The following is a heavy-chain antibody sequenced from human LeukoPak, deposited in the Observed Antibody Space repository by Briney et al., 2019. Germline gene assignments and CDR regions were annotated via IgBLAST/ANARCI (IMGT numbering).Heavy chain of an antibody. CDR1: GFTFSRYA. D-gene: IGHD3-10*01. CDR2: ISGSGGST. J-gene: IGHJ4*02. Sequence: GRSLRLSCAVSGFTFSRYAMSWVRQAPGKGLEWVSAISGSGGSTYYADSVKGRFTISRDNSKNTLYLQMNSLRAEDTAVYYCAKVKLRYGSGSYYTFDYWGQGTLVTVSS. V-gene: IGHV3-23*01. CDR3: AKVKLRYGSGSYYTFDY.